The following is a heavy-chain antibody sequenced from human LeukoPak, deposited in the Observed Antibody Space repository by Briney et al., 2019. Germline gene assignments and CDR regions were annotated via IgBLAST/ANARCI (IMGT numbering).Heavy chain of an antibody. J-gene: IGHJ3*02. CDR1: GGSISSYY. V-gene: IGHV4-59*12. CDR2: IYYSGST. CDR3: ARRSRMTTIDAFDI. Sequence: PSETLSLTCTVSGGSISSYYWSWIRQPPGKGLEWIGYIYYSGSTNYNPSLKSRVTISVDTSKNQFFLKLSSVTAADTAVYYCARRSRMTTIDAFDIWGQGTMVTVYS. D-gene: IGHD5-24*01.